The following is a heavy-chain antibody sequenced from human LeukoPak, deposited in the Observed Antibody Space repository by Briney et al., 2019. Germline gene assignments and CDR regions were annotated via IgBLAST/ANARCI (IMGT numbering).Heavy chain of an antibody. CDR2: IKGDGSEK. V-gene: IGHV3-7*01. D-gene: IGHD5-24*01. CDR3: ARETRVRWTDY. J-gene: IGHJ4*02. Sequence: GGSLRLSCAASGFTFSSYGMHWVRQAPGKGLEWVGNIKGDGSEKYYVDSVKGRFTISRDNAKNSLYLQMNSLRAEDTAVYYCARETRVRWTDYWGQGILVTVSS. CDR1: GFTFSSYG.